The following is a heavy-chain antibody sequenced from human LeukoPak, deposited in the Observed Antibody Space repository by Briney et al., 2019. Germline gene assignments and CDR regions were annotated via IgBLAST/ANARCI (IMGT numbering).Heavy chain of an antibody. V-gene: IGHV3-23*01. CDR2: ISGSGGST. CDR1: GFTFSSHG. D-gene: IGHD3-10*01. Sequence: GGSLRLSCAASGFTFSSHGMSWVRQAPGKGLEWVLAISGSGGSTYYADSVKGRFTISRDNSKNTLYLQMNSLRAEDTAVYYCAKDGWFGELYFDYWGQGTLVTVSS. CDR3: AKDGWFGELYFDY. J-gene: IGHJ4*02.